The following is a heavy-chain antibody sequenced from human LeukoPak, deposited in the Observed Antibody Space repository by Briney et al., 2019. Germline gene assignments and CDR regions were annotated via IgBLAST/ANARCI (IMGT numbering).Heavy chain of an antibody. J-gene: IGHJ3*02. CDR1: GFTFSSYW. CDR2: INSDGSST. CDR3: ARSPVEVDGFDI. V-gene: IGHV3-74*01. Sequence: GGSLRLSCAASGFTFSSYWMYCVRQAPGKGLVWVSRINSDGSSTSYADSVKGRCSISRDNAKNTLYLQMNSLRAEDTAVYYCARSPVEVDGFDIWGQGTMVTVSS. D-gene: IGHD2-2*01.